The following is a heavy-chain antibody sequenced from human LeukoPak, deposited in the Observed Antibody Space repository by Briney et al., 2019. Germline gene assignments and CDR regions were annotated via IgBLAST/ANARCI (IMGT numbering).Heavy chain of an antibody. Sequence: GGSLRLSCAASGFTASSNYMSWVRQAPGKGLEWVSVIYSGGSTGYADSVKGRFTISRDNSKNTLYLQMNSLRAEDTAVYYCARFRVDDAFDIWGQGTIVTVSS. CDR1: GFTASSNY. J-gene: IGHJ3*02. CDR3: ARFRVDDAFDI. V-gene: IGHV3-66*01. CDR2: IYSGGST.